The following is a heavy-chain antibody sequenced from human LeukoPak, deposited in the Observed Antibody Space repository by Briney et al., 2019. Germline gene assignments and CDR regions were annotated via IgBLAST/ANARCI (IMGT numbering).Heavy chain of an antibody. J-gene: IGHJ4*02. D-gene: IGHD3-22*01. CDR3: AREGYYYDSSGYYRAFDY. Sequence: PGGSLRLSCAASGFTFSSYSMNWVRQAPGEGLEWVSSISSSSSYIYYADSVKGRFTISRDNAKNSLYLQMNSLRAEDTAVYYSAREGYYYDSSGYYRAFDYWGQGTLVTVSS. V-gene: IGHV3-21*01. CDR2: ISSSSSYI. CDR1: GFTFSSYS.